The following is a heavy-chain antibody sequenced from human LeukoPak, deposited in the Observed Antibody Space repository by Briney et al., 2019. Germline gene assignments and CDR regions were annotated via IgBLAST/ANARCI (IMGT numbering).Heavy chain of an antibody. V-gene: IGHV4-39*01. CDR2: IFYSGTT. Sequence: PSETLSLTCTVSGGSISNRSYFWGWIRQPPGEGLEWIGSIFYSGTTYYTPSLKSRLTVSVDTSKNQFSLKLSSVTAADTAVYYCARLAPRRVFTGIVPAAIGGNWFDPWGQGTLVTVSS. CDR1: GGSISNRSYF. J-gene: IGHJ5*02. D-gene: IGHD2-2*01. CDR3: ARLAPRRVFTGIVPAAIGGNWFDP.